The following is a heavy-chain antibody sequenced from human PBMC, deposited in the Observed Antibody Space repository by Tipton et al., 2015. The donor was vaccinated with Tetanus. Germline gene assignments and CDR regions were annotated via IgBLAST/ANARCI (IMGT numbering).Heavy chain of an antibody. CDR3: SRDPNVDVVVLEPYDAFDI. D-gene: IGHD2-15*01. J-gene: IGHJ3*02. V-gene: IGHV3-49*02. Sequence: GRFTISRDDSKSVAYLQMNSLKTEDTAVYYCSRDPNVDVVVLEPYDAFDIWGQGTMVTVSS.